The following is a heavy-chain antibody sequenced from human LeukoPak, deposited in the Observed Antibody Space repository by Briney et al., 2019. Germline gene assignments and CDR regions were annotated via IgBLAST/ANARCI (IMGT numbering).Heavy chain of an antibody. Sequence: SETLSFTCTVSGGPISSYYWSWLRQPPGKGLKWIGYIYCSGGTNYYPSLKSRVTISVDTSKNQFSLKLSSVTAADTAYYYCARVPYGGSASLFDYWGQGTLVTVSS. CDR1: GGPISSYY. J-gene: IGHJ4*02. CDR2: IYCSGGT. CDR3: ARVPYGGSASLFDY. D-gene: IGHD6-6*01. V-gene: IGHV4-59*01.